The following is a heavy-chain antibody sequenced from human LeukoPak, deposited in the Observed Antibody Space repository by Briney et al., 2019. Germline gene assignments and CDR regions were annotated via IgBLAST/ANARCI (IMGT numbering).Heavy chain of an antibody. D-gene: IGHD6-19*01. J-gene: IGHJ4*02. CDR2: INPNSGGT. CDR1: GYTFTGYY. CDR3: ARGGSSGWYTDY. Sequence: ASVKVSCKASGYTFTGYYMHWVRQAPGQGLEWMGWINPNSGGTNYAQKFQGRVTMTRDASISTAYMELSRLRSDDTAVYYRARGGSSGWYTDYWGQGTLVTVSS. V-gene: IGHV1-2*02.